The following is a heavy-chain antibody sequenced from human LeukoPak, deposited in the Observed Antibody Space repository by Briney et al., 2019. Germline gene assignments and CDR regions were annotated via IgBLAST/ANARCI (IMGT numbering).Heavy chain of an antibody. J-gene: IGHJ4*02. D-gene: IGHD3-10*01. CDR3: ARSGWFGELYY. Sequence: PSETLSLTCTVSGYSISSGYFWGWMRQPPGKGLEWIGSIYQSETAHYNPSLKSRVTISVDTSKNQFSLKLSSVTAADTAVYYCARSGWFGELYYWGQGTLVTVSS. CDR1: GYSISSGYF. V-gene: IGHV4-38-2*02. CDR2: IYQSETA.